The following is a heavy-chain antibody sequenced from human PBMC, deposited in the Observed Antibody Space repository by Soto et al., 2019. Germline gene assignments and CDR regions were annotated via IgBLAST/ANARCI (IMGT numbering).Heavy chain of an antibody. J-gene: IGHJ5*02. V-gene: IGHV4-59*08. CDR2: IYYSGST. D-gene: IGHD6-13*01. Sequence: SETLSLTCTVSGGSISSYYWSWIRQPPGKGLEWIGYIYYSGSTNYNPSLKSRVTIPVDTSKNQFSLKLSSVTAADTAVYYCARHGYSSSWYRIDPWGQGTLVTVSS. CDR1: GGSISSYY. CDR3: ARHGYSSSWYRIDP.